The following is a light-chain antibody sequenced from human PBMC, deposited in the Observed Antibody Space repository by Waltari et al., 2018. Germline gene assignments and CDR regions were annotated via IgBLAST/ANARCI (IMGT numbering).Light chain of an antibody. CDR3: QKYNSALRT. J-gene: IGKJ1*01. Sequence: DIQMTQSPSSLSASVGDRVTITCRASQGISNYLAWYQQKPGKVPKLLVYAASTLQSGVPSRVSGSGSGTYFTLTISSRQPEDVATYYCQKYNSALRTFGQGTKVEIK. CDR1: QGISNY. CDR2: AAS. V-gene: IGKV1-27*01.